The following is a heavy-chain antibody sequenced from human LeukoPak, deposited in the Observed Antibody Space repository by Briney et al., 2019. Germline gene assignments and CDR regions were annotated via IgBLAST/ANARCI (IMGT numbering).Heavy chain of an antibody. CDR2: IYYSGST. Sequence: SETLSLTCTVSGGSISSYYWSWIRQPPGKGLEWIGYIYYSGSTNYNPSLKSRVTISVDMSKNQFSLKLSSVTAADTAVYYCARSTYYYDSSGYPPDYWGQGTLVTVSS. D-gene: IGHD3-22*01. J-gene: IGHJ4*02. V-gene: IGHV4-59*01. CDR3: ARSTYYYDSSGYPPDY. CDR1: GGSISSYY.